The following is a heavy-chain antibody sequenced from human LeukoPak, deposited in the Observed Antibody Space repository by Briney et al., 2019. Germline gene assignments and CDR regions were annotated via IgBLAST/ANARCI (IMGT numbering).Heavy chain of an antibody. CDR1: GYTFTSYY. CDR3: ARDGGSGWAYWYFDL. V-gene: IGHV1-46*01. J-gene: IGHJ2*01. CDR2: INPSGGST. Sequence: ASVKVSCNASGYTFTSYYMHWVRQAPGQGLEWMGIINPSGGSTSYAQKFQGRVTMTRDTSTSTVYMELSSLRSEDTAVYYCARDGGSGWAYWYFDLWGRGTLVTVSS. D-gene: IGHD6-19*01.